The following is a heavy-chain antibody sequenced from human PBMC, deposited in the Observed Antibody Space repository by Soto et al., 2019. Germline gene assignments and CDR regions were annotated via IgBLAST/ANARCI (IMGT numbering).Heavy chain of an antibody. Sequence: SETLSLTCTVSGGSISSGGYYWSWIRQHPGKGLEWIGYIFYDGSTYYNPSLKSRLTISVDTSKNQFSLKLSSVTAADTAVYYCAREWRPYYYYYGMDVWGQGTTVTVSS. CDR2: IFYDGST. CDR3: AREWRPYYYYYGMDV. V-gene: IGHV4-31*03. J-gene: IGHJ6*02. CDR1: GGSISSGGYY. D-gene: IGHD3-3*01.